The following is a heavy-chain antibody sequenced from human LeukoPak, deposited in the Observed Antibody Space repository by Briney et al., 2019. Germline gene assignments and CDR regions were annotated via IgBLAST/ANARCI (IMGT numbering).Heavy chain of an antibody. CDR2: MNPNSGNT. D-gene: IGHD6-19*01. Sequence: ASVKVSCKASGYTFPSYDINWVRQAPGQGLEWMGWMNPNSGNTGYAQKFQGRVTMTRNTSISTAYMELSSLRSEDTAVYYCASNVAVAGAFDIWGQGTMVTVSS. CDR1: GYTFPSYD. V-gene: IGHV1-8*01. CDR3: ASNVAVAGAFDI. J-gene: IGHJ3*02.